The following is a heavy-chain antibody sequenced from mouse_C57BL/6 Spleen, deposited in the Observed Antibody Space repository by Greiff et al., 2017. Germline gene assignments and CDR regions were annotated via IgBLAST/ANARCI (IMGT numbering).Heavy chain of an antibody. D-gene: IGHD1-1*01. V-gene: IGHV14-2*01. Sequence: EVKLMESGAELVKPGASVKLSCTASGFNIKDYYMHWVKQRTEQGLEWIGRIDPEDGETKYAPKFQGKATITADTSSNTAYLQLSSLTSEDTAVYYCAHYYGSSLYAMDYWGQGTSVTVSS. CDR2: IDPEDGET. CDR1: GFNIKDYY. CDR3: AHYYGSSLYAMDY. J-gene: IGHJ4*01.